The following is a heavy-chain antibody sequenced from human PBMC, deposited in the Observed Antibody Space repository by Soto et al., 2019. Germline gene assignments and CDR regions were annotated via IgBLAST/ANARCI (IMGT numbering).Heavy chain of an antibody. J-gene: IGHJ6*02. CDR1: GFSLSGYW. D-gene: IGHD3-22*01. CDR2: ISASSRTL. CDR3: ARSYYDSSASYASYGMDV. V-gene: IGHV3-48*01. Sequence: PGGSLRLSCAASGFSLSGYWMNWVRQAPGKGLEWISHISASSRTLFYADSVRGRFTISRDNAKNSLYLQMNSLRAEDTAVYYCARSYYDSSASYASYGMDVWGQGTTVTVSS.